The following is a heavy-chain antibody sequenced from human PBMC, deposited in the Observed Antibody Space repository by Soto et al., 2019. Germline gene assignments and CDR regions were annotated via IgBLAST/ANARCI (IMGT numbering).Heavy chain of an antibody. CDR3: ARDPVSGLGPDWFDP. Sequence: ASVKVSCKASGYTFTSYGISWVRQAPGQGLEWMGWISAYNGNTNYAQKLQGRVTMTTDTSTSTAYMELRSLRSDDTAVYYCARDPVSGLGPDWFDPWGQGTLVTVSP. D-gene: IGHD6-6*01. V-gene: IGHV1-18*04. J-gene: IGHJ5*02. CDR2: ISAYNGNT. CDR1: GYTFTSYG.